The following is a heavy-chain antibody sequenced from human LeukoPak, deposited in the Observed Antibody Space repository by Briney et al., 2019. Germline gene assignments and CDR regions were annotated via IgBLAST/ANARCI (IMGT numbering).Heavy chain of an antibody. J-gene: IGHJ5*02. CDR1: GYTFTGYY. V-gene: IGHV1-2*02. CDR3: ALDSSGYYFWFDP. Sequence: ASVKVSCKASGYTFTGYYMHWVGQAPGQGLEWMGWINPNSGGTNYAQKFQGRVTMTRDTSISTAYMELSRLRSDDTAVYYCALDSSGYYFWFDPWGQGTLVTVSS. D-gene: IGHD3-22*01. CDR2: INPNSGGT.